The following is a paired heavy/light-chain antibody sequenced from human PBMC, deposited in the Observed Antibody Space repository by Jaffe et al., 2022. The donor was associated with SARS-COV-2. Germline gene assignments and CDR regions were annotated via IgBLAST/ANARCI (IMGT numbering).Heavy chain of an antibody. CDR1: GFTFTNAW. Sequence: EVQLVESGGGLVKPGGSLRLSCAASGFTFTNAWMNWVRQAPGKGLEWVGRIKRRTDGGTTDYAAPVKGRITISRDDSKNTVYLQMSSLKTEDTAVYYCVGATTLVLGYWGQGTLVTVSS. D-gene: IGHD1-26*01. CDR2: IKRRTDGGTT. CDR3: VGATTLVLGY. V-gene: IGHV3-15*01. J-gene: IGHJ4*02.
Light chain of an antibody. J-gene: IGKJ2*01. V-gene: IGKV4-1*01. CDR3: QQYDSTPYT. CDR2: WAS. Sequence: DIVMTQSPDSLAVSLGERATISCKSSQSILYRSGNKHSLAWFQQKPGQPPKLLIYWASTRESGVPDRFSGSGSGTDFTLTISSLQAEDVAVYYCQQYDSTPYTFGQGTKLEIK. CDR1: QSILYRSGNKHS.